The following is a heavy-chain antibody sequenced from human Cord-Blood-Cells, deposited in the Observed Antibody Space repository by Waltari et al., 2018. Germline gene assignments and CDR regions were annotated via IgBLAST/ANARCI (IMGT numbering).Heavy chain of an antibody. J-gene: IGHJ4*02. CDR2: FEPEDGET. Sequence: QVQLVQSGAEVKKPGASVKVSCKVSGYTLTELSMHWVRPAPGKGLEWMGGFEPEDGETIYSQKFQGRVTMTEDTSTDTAYMELGSLRSEDTAVYYCATGVTMVQGVIQPPDYWGQGTLVTVSS. CDR3: ATGVTMVQGVIQPPDY. V-gene: IGHV1-24*01. D-gene: IGHD3-10*01. CDR1: GYTLTELS.